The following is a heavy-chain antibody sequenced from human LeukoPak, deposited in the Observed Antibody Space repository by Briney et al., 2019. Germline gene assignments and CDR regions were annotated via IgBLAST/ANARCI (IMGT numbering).Heavy chain of an antibody. CDR2: ISSSSSTI. D-gene: IGHD6-19*01. CDR3: ARYIAVAGIDY. CDR1: GFTFSSYS. Sequence: GGSLRLSCAASGFTFSSYSMNWVRQAPGKGLEWVSYISSSSSTIYYADSVKGRFTISRDNAKNSLYLQMNSLRAEDTAVYYCARYIAVAGIDYWGQGTLVTVSS. V-gene: IGHV3-48*04. J-gene: IGHJ4*02.